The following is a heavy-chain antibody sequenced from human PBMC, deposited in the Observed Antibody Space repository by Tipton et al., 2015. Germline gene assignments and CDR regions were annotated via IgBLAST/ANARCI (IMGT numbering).Heavy chain of an antibody. CDR2: ISYSGTT. D-gene: IGHD4-17*01. V-gene: IGHV4-59*01. Sequence: TLSLTCTVSGGSITTYYWTWIRQPPGKGLEWIGYISYSGTTNYNPSLNNRVTISADTSRNQFSLRLTSVTTADTAVYYCARSRYTVTPDSWGQGTLVTVSS. CDR1: GGSITTYY. J-gene: IGHJ4*02. CDR3: ARSRYTVTPDS.